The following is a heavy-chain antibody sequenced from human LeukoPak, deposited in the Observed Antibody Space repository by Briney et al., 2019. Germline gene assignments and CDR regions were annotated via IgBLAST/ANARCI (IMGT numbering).Heavy chain of an antibody. CDR1: GFTFSIYD. CDR2: IGTAGDT. CDR3: ARAPHSWFGELSAYDY. Sequence: GGSLRLSCAASGFTFSIYDMYWVRQATRKGLEWVSGIGTAGDTYYPGSVKGRFTISRDNAKNSLYLQMNSLRAEDTAVYYCARAPHSWFGELSAYDYWGQGTLVTVSS. J-gene: IGHJ4*02. D-gene: IGHD3-10*01. V-gene: IGHV3-13*01.